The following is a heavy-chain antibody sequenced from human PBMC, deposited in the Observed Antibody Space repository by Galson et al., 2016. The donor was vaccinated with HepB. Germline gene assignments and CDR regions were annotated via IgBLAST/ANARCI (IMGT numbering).Heavy chain of an antibody. J-gene: IGHJ6*02. CDR1: GYTFTTYA. Sequence: SVKVSGKASGYTFTTYAMYWVRQAPGQRLEWMGWINAAKGDTKYSQKLQGRGTITWDTSANTAYMELSSLRSEDTAVYYCARGHIVATVDYYYYGLDVWGQGTTVTVSS. CDR2: INAAKGDT. V-gene: IGHV1-3*01. CDR3: ARGHIVATVDYYYYGLDV. D-gene: IGHD5-12*01.